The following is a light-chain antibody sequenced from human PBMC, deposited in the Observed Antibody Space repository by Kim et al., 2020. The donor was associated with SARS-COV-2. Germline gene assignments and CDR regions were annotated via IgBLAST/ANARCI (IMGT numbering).Light chain of an antibody. Sequence: SSELTQDPAVSVALGQTVRITCQGDSLRSYYASWYQQKPGQAPVLVIYGKNNRPSGIPDRFSGSSSGNTASLTITGAQAEDEADYDCNSRDSSGNHHVFGGGTQLTVL. V-gene: IGLV3-19*01. CDR2: GKN. J-gene: IGLJ2*01. CDR3: NSRDSSGNHHV. CDR1: SLRSYY.